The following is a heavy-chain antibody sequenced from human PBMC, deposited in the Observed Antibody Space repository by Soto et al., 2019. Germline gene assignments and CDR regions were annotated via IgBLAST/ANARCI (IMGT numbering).Heavy chain of an antibody. Sequence: QVQLQESGPGLVKPSQTLSLTCTVSGGSISSGGYYWSWIRQHPGKGLEWIGYIYYRGRTYYNQSLKSRVTISVDTSKNQFSLKLSSVTAADTAVYYCSRGSYSSSSFWFDPWGQGTLVTVSS. D-gene: IGHD6-6*01. CDR3: SRGSYSSSSFWFDP. J-gene: IGHJ5*02. V-gene: IGHV4-31*03. CDR2: IYYRGRT. CDR1: GGSISSGGYY.